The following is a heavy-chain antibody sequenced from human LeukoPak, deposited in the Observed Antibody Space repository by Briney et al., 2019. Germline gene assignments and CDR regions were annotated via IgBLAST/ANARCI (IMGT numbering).Heavy chain of an antibody. CDR2: INHSGNT. V-gene: IGHV4-34*01. D-gene: IGHD1-26*01. Sequence: SETLSLTCAVYGGSFSGYYWSWIRQPPGKGLEWIGEINHSGNTNYNPSLKSRVTISVDTSKNQFSLKLSSVTAADTAVYYCARGRAWDYFDYWGQGTLVTASS. CDR1: GGSFSGYY. CDR3: ARGRAWDYFDY. J-gene: IGHJ4*02.